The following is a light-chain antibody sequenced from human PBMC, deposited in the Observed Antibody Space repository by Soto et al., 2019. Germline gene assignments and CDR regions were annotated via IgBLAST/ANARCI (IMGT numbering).Light chain of an antibody. CDR2: SNN. J-gene: IGLJ1*01. CDR1: SSNIGSNT. V-gene: IGLV1-44*01. CDR3: AAWDDSLNCYV. Sequence: QPVLTQPPSASGTPGQRVTISCSGSSSNIGSNTVNWNQQLPGTAPKLLIYSNNQRPSGVPDRFSGSKSGTSASLAISGLQSEDEADYYCAAWDDSLNCYVFGTGTKVTVL.